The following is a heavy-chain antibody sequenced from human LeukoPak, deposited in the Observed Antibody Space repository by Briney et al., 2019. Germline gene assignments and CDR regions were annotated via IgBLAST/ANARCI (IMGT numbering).Heavy chain of an antibody. CDR3: VRDRGTYRPIDY. CDR1: AFSLNAYN. Sequence: GGSLRLSCAASAFSLNAYNMNWVRQAPGKGLEWVSSISYNGTYIYYADSVKGRFTISRDNAQNSLYLQMNSLRAEDTAIYYCVRDRGTYRPIDYWGQGTLVTVSS. V-gene: IGHV3-21*04. CDR2: ISYNGTYI. J-gene: IGHJ4*02. D-gene: IGHD1-26*01.